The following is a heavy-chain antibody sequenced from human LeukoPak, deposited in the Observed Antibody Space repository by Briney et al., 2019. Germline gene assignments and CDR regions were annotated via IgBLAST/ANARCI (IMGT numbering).Heavy chain of an antibody. V-gene: IGHV1-46*01. CDR3: AREGGGASTLDTAMVPGRY. J-gene: IGHJ4*02. D-gene: IGHD5-18*01. Sequence: ASVKVSCKASGYTFTSCYMHWVRQAPGQGLEWMGIINPSGGSTSYAQKIQGRVTMTRDTSTSTVYMELSSLRSEDTAVYYCAREGGGASTLDTAMVPGRYWGQGTLVTVSS. CDR1: GYTFTSCY. CDR2: INPSGGST.